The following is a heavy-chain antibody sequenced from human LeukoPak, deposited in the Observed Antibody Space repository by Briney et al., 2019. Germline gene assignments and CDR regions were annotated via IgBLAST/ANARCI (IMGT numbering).Heavy chain of an antibody. Sequence: SETLSLTCAVYGGSFSGNYWSWIRQPPGKGLEWIGEINHSGSTNYNPSLKSRATISVDTSKDQFSLKLSSVTAADTAVYYCAREGTSASSSSYFDYWGQGTLVTVSS. CDR2: INHSGST. D-gene: IGHD6-6*01. CDR1: GGSFSGNY. CDR3: AREGTSASSSSYFDY. V-gene: IGHV4-34*01. J-gene: IGHJ4*02.